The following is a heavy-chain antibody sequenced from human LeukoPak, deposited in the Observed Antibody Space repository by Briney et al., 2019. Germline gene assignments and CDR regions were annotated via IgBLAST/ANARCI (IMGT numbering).Heavy chain of an antibody. CDR3: ATPYSSGFYYYGMDV. Sequence: GGSLRLSCAASGFTVSSNYMSWVRQAPGKGLEWVSVIYSGGSTYYADSVKGRFTISRDNSKNTLYLQMNSLRAEDTAVYYCATPYSSGFYYYGMDVWGQGTTVTVSS. J-gene: IGHJ6*02. V-gene: IGHV3-66*04. D-gene: IGHD6-19*01. CDR2: IYSGGST. CDR1: GFTVSSNY.